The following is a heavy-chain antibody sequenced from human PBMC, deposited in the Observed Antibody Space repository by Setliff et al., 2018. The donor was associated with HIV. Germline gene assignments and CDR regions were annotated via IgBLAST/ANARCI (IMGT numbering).Heavy chain of an antibody. V-gene: IGHV1-18*01. CDR2: ISGFNAKT. J-gene: IGHJ4*03. CDR1: GYNFNTYG. D-gene: IGHD1-20*01. Sequence: AASVKVSCKASGYNFNTYGVSWVRQAPGQGPEWMGWISGFNAKTLYAPKFQDRVTLITDTSTTTAHMELRSLRIDDTAIYYCARANSLLQYNEGWSPENPFNIWGQGTLVTVSS. CDR3: ARANSLLQYNEGWSPENPFNI.